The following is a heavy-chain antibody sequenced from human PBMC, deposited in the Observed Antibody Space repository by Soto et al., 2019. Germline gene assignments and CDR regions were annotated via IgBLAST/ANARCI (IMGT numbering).Heavy chain of an antibody. CDR3: ARGPSGDGAAVAGTGDY. V-gene: IGHV1-69*12. J-gene: IGHJ4*02. CDR1: GGTFSSYA. Sequence: QVQLVQSGAEVKKPGSSVKVSCKASGGTFSSYAISWVRQAPGQGLEWMGGIIPIFGTANYAQKFQGRVTITADESTSTAYMELSSRRSEDTDVYYCARGPSGDGAAVAGTGDYWGQGTLVTVSS. CDR2: IIPIFGTA. D-gene: IGHD6-19*01.